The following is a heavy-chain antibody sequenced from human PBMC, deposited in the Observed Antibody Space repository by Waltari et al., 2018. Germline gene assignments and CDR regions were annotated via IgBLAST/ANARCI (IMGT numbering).Heavy chain of an antibody. Sequence: EAQLVESGGGLVQAGGSLRLSCAASGFSLKTYAMNWFRRTPGKELEWIAYIGSSGSTIYYTDSVRGRFTISRDNARNSLLLQMNNLRVEDTGVYYCVRDLAIDGYNTFDLWGQGTQVTVSS. CDR1: GFSLKTYA. V-gene: IGHV3-48*03. CDR2: IGSSGSTI. D-gene: IGHD5-12*01. CDR3: VRDLAIDGYNTFDL. J-gene: IGHJ5*02.